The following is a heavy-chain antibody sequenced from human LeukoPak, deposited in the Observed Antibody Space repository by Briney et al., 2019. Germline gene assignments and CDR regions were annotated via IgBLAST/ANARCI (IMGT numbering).Heavy chain of an antibody. CDR3: YSGSYYVGVRPMDV. CDR1: GYTFTRYY. V-gene: IGHV1-2*02. CDR2: INPNSGGT. J-gene: IGHJ6*02. D-gene: IGHD1-26*01. Sequence: GASVKVSYKASGYTFTRYYMHWVRQAPGQGLEWMEWINPNSGGTNYAQKFQGRVTMTRDTSISTAYMELSRLRSDDTAVYYCYSGSYYVGVRPMDVWGQGTTVTVSS.